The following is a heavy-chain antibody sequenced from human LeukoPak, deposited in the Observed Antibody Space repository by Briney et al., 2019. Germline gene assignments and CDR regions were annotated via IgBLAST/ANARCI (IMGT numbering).Heavy chain of an antibody. J-gene: IGHJ5*02. Sequence: SETLSLTCTVSGGSISSYYWSWIRQPPGKGLEWIGYIYYSGSTNYNPSLKSRVTISVDTSKNQFYLKLSSVTAADTAVYYCARVEQQLVLSWGQGTLVTVSS. V-gene: IGHV4-59*01. CDR1: GGSISSYY. D-gene: IGHD6-13*01. CDR3: ARVEQQLVLS. CDR2: IYYSGST.